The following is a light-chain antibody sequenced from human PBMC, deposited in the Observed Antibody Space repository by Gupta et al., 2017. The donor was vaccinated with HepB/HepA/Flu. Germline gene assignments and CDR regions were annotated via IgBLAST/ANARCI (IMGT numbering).Light chain of an antibody. CDR3: RQDNSCPRT. J-gene: IGKJ1*01. CDR1: QSIGND. V-gene: IGKV1-17*01. CDR2: AAS. Sequence: DIQMTQSPSSLSASIGDRVTITCRASQSIGNDLGWCQQRPGEAPKRLIRAASNLLSGVPPRFSGGGFGTEFTLTISSLQPEDLATYYCRQDNSCPRTFGQGTKVEIK.